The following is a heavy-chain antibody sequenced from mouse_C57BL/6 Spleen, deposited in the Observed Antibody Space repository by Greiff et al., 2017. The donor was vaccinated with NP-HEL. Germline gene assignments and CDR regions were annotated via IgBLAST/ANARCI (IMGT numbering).Heavy chain of an antibody. CDR2: IWSGGST. CDR1: GFSLTSYG. J-gene: IGHJ1*03. CDR3: ARNGYYGNYVWYFDV. Sequence: VKLMESGPGLVQPSQSLSITCTVSGFSLTSYGVHWVRQSPGKGLEWLGVIWSGGSTDYNAAFISRLSISKDNSKSQVFFKMNSLQADDTAIYYCARNGYYGNYVWYFDVWGTGTTVTVSS. D-gene: IGHD2-1*01. V-gene: IGHV2-2*01.